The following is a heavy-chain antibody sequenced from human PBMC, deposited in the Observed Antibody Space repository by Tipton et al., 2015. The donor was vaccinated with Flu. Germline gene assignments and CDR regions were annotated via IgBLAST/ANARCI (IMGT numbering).Heavy chain of an antibody. CDR1: GFTFSNAW. V-gene: IGHV3-15*01. Sequence: AVSGFTFSNAWMSWVRQAPGKGLEWIGRIKSKTDGGTTDYTEPVQGRFTISRDDSEYTLYLQMNSLKTEDTAVYYCTSNTRGSVCDIWGQGIMVTVSS. D-gene: IGHD2-8*01. J-gene: IGHJ3*02. CDR3: TSNTRGSVCDI. CDR2: IKSKTDGGTT.